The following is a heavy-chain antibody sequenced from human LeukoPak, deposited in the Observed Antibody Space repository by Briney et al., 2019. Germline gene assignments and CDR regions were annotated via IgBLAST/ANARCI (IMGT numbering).Heavy chain of an antibody. CDR2: IYTTGRT. CDR1: GVSIQSYW. J-gene: IGHJ4*02. D-gene: IGHD5-18*01. Sequence: KPSETLSLTCDVSGVSIQSYWWSWVRKPAGKGLECIGRIYTTGRTNYSPSFQSRVTMSIDVSSNQFSLTLRSVTAADTAVYYCARSGYTISAYHSDFWGQGAPVTVSS. V-gene: IGHV4-4*07. CDR3: ARSGYTISAYHSDF.